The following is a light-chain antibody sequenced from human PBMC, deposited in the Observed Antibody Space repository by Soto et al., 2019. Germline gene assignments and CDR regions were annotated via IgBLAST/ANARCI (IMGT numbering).Light chain of an antibody. CDR1: SRDVGGYNY. CDR3: CSYAGRSTWDVV. Sequence: QSALTQPASVSGSPGQSITISCTGTSRDVGGYNYVSWYQQHPGKAPKIMIYEVSNRPSGVSNRFSGSKSGSTASLTISGLQAEDEADYYCCSYAGRSTWDVVFGGGTKVTVL. J-gene: IGLJ2*01. V-gene: IGLV2-14*01. CDR2: EVS.